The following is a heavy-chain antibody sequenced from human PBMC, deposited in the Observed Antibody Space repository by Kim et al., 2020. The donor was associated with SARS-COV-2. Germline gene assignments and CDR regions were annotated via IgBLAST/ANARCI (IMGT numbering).Heavy chain of an antibody. CDR2: ISYDGSNK. CDR3: AREATVVSKYYYYYMDV. CDR1: GFTFSSYA. V-gene: IGHV3-30-3*01. D-gene: IGHD4-17*01. Sequence: GGSLRLSCAASGFTFSSYAMHWVRQAPGKGLEWVAVISYDGSNKYYADSVKGRFTISRDNSKNTLYLQMNSLRAEDTAVYYCAREATVVSKYYYYYMDVWGKGTTVTVSS. J-gene: IGHJ6*03.